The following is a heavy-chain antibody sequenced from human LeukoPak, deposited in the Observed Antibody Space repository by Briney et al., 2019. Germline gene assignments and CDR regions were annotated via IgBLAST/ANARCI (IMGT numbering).Heavy chain of an antibody. D-gene: IGHD3-22*01. V-gene: IGHV4-34*01. CDR3: ARGEGSSGYYYTGDAYYFDY. Sequence: SETLSLTCAVYSGSFSGYYWSWIRQPPGKGLEWIGEINHSGSTNYNPSLKSRVTISVDTSKNQFSLKLSSVTAADTAVYYCARGEGSSGYYYTGDAYYFDYWGQGTLVTVSS. CDR1: SGSFSGYY. CDR2: INHSGST. J-gene: IGHJ4*02.